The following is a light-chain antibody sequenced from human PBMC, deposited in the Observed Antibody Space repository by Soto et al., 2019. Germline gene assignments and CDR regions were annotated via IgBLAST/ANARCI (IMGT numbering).Light chain of an antibody. CDR3: QQYFNSRYT. CDR1: QSITTN. Sequence: EIVMTQSPGTLSASPGERATLSCRASQSITTNLAWYQQKPGQAPRLLIYGASTRATGIPARFSGSGSGTEFTRTISSLQADDVAVYHCQQYFNSRYTFAQGTRLEIK. V-gene: IGKV3D-15*01. J-gene: IGKJ2*01. CDR2: GAS.